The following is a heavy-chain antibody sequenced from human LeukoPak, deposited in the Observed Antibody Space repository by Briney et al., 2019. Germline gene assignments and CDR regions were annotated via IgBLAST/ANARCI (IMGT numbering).Heavy chain of an antibody. J-gene: IGHJ4*02. CDR2: IYYSGST. V-gene: IGHV4-31*03. CDR1: GGSISSGGYY. Sequence: SETLSLTCTVSGGSISSGGYYWSWIRQHPGKGLEWIGYIYYSGSTYYNPSLKSRVTISVDTSKNQFSLKLSSVTAADTAVYYCARGANSLTGYPTPYYFDYWGQGTLVTVSS. CDR3: ARGANSLTGYPTPYYFDY. D-gene: IGHD3-9*01.